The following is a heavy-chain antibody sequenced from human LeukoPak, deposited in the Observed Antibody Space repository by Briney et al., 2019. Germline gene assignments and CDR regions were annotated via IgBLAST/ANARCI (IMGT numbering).Heavy chain of an antibody. D-gene: IGHD6-13*01. CDR2: ISSSSSTI. J-gene: IGHJ4*02. CDR1: GLTFSSYS. V-gene: IGHV3-48*02. CDR3: ARGIAPAGFYFDY. Sequence: SGGSLRLSCAASGLTFSSYSMNWVRQAPGEGLEWVSYISSSSSTIYYADSVKGRFTISRDNAKNSLYLQMNSLRDEDTAVYYCARGIAPAGFYFDYWGQGTLVTVSS.